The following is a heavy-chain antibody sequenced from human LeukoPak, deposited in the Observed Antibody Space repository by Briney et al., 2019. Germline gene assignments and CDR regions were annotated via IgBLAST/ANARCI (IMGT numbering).Heavy chain of an antibody. D-gene: IGHD2-2*03. J-gene: IGHJ5*01. CDR1: GGSFSGYY. CDR2: INHSGST. CDR3: ARGGGYCSSTSCPRRGFEP. V-gene: IGHV4-34*01. Sequence: SETLSLTCAVYGGSFSGYYWSWIRQPPGKGLEWIGEINHSGSTNYNPSLKSRVTTSVDTSNNQFSLKLSSVTAAETAVYYCARGGGYCSSTSCPRRGFEPWGQGALVPVSS.